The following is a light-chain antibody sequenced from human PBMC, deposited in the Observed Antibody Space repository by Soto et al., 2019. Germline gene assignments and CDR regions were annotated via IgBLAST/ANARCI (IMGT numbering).Light chain of an antibody. J-gene: IGLJ1*01. CDR1: SSDVGSYNL. Sequence: QSALTQPASVSGSPGQSITISCTGTSSDVGSYNLVSWYQQHPGKAPKLMIYEVRKRPSGVSNRFSGSKSGNTASLTISGLQAEDEADYYCCSFAGSSTLVFGTGTKLTVL. V-gene: IGLV2-23*02. CDR3: CSFAGSSTLV. CDR2: EVR.